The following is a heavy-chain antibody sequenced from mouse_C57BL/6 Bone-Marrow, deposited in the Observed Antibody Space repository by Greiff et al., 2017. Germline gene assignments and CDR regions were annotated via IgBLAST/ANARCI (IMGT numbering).Heavy chain of an antibody. Sequence: QVQLQQSGAELVRPGASVTLSCKASGYTFTAYEMHWVKQTPVHGLEWIGAIDPETGGTAYNQKFKGKAILTADKSSSTAYMELRSLTSEDSAVYYCTREGIYYDYDGGGPAWFAYWGQGTLVTVSA. J-gene: IGHJ3*01. D-gene: IGHD2-4*01. V-gene: IGHV1-15*01. CDR2: IDPETGGT. CDR1: GYTFTAYE. CDR3: TREGIYYDYDGGGPAWFAY.